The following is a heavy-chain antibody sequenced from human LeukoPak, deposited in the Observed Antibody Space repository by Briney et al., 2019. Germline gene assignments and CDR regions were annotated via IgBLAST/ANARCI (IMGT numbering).Heavy chain of an antibody. CDR2: IYYSGTT. J-gene: IGHJ4*02. CDR3: ARGGSYYDY. D-gene: IGHD1-26*01. Sequence: SETLSLTCTVSGGSISSYYWSWIRQPPGKGLEWIGCIYYSGTTKYNPSLRSRVTISVDTSKNQFSLRLTSVTAADTAVYYCARGGSYYDYWGQGTLVTVSS. V-gene: IGHV4-59*01. CDR1: GGSISSYY.